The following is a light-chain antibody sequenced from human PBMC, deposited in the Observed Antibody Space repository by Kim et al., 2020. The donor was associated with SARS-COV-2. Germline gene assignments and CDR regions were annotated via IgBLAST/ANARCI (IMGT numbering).Light chain of an antibody. Sequence: SYELTQPPSVSVSPGQTASITCSGDKLGDQYACWYQQKPGQSPVLVLYQDSKRPSGIPERFSGPNSGNTATLTISGTQAMDEADYSCQAWDSSTFWVFGGGTQLTVL. V-gene: IGLV3-1*01. CDR1: KLGDQY. CDR3: QAWDSSTFWV. CDR2: QDS. J-gene: IGLJ3*02.